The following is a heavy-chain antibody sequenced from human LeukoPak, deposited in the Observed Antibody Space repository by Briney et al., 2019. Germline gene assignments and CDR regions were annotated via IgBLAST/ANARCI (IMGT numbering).Heavy chain of an antibody. V-gene: IGHV4-34*12. CDR1: GGSFTGYY. CDR2: IIHAGNT. J-gene: IGHJ5*01. CDR3: ARLPCREYLSGYSGGADS. Sequence: SETLSLTCAVSGGSFTGYYWTWIREPPGKGLEWIGEIIHAGNTNYNPSVKSRVSMSVDKSKRQFSLKLASVTAADTAVYYCARLPCREYLSGYSGGADSWGQGTLVTVSS. D-gene: IGHD3-3*01.